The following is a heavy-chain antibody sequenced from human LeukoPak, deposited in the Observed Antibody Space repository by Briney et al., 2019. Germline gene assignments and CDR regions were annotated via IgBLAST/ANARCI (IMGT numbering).Heavy chain of an antibody. V-gene: IGHV4-59*01. CDR3: ARDGNPWNLDV. CDR1: GVSISPYY. Sequence: SKTLSLTCTVSGVSISPYYWTWIRQSPGKALEWIGYIYYSGRTSYNPSLKSRVTMSVDTSKNQFSLQLSSVTAADTAVYYCARDGNPWNLDVWGRGTLVTVSS. CDR2: IYYSGRT. J-gene: IGHJ2*01. D-gene: IGHD1-14*01.